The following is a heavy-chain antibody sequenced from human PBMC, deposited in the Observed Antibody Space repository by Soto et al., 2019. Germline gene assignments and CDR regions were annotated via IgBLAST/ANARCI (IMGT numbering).Heavy chain of an antibody. Sequence: SEPLSLTCTVSGGSISSSSYYWGWIRQPPGKGLEWIGSIYYSGSTYYNPSLKSRVTISVDTSKNQFSLKLSSVTAADTAVYYCARRGAAYSSSWYGSGWFDPWGQGTLVTVSS. CDR1: GGSISSSSYY. CDR2: IYYSGST. D-gene: IGHD6-13*01. CDR3: ARRGAAYSSSWYGSGWFDP. V-gene: IGHV4-39*01. J-gene: IGHJ5*02.